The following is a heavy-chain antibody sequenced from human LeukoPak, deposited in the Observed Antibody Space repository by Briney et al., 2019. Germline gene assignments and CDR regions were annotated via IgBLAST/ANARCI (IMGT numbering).Heavy chain of an antibody. CDR3: AREREDRDTFDI. CDR2: KKTNIGNP. J-gene: IGHJ3*02. Sequence: SVSVSCTASRYIFTSDIISCGRPGPQRGGEWRGWKKTNIGNPTYAQGFTGRCVFSLDTSVSTAYLQISSLKAEDTAVYYCAREREDRDTFDIWGKGTMVTVSS. V-gene: IGHV7-4-1*02. CDR1: RYIFTSDI.